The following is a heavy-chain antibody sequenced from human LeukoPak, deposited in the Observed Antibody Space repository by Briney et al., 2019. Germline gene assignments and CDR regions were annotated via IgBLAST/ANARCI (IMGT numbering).Heavy chain of an antibody. Sequence: GGSLRLSCAASGFTFSSYDMHWVRRATGKGLEWVSAIGTAGDTYYPGSVKGRFTISRENAKNSLYLQMNSLRAGDTAVYYCASGGLHGAFDIWGQGTMVTVSS. CDR3: ASGGLHGAFDI. D-gene: IGHD2-21*02. V-gene: IGHV3-13*01. CDR1: GFTFSSYD. CDR2: IGTAGDT. J-gene: IGHJ3*02.